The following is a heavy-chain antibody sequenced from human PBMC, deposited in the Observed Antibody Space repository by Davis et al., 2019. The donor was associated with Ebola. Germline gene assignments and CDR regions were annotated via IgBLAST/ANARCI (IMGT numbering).Heavy chain of an antibody. J-gene: IGHJ4*02. Sequence: SETLSLTCAVYGGSFSGYYWSWIRQPPGKGLEWIGYIYYSGSTNYNPSLKSRVTISVDTSKNQFSLKLSSVTAADTAVYYCASASMVRGVRADYWGQGTLVTVSS. CDR3: ASASMVRGVRADY. CDR1: GGSFSGYY. D-gene: IGHD3-10*01. V-gene: IGHV4-59*01. CDR2: IYYSGST.